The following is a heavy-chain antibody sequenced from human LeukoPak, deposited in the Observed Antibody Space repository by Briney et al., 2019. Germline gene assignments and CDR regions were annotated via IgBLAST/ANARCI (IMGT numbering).Heavy chain of an antibody. V-gene: IGHV3-33*01. Sequence: GRSLRLSCAASGFTFSSYGMHWVRQAPGKGLEWVAVIWYDGSNKYYADSVKGRFTISRDNSKNTPYLQMNSLRAEDAAVYYCARDRLNYYDSSRYFDYWGQGTLVTVSS. D-gene: IGHD3-22*01. J-gene: IGHJ4*02. CDR3: ARDRLNYYDSSRYFDY. CDR2: IWYDGSNK. CDR1: GFTFSSYG.